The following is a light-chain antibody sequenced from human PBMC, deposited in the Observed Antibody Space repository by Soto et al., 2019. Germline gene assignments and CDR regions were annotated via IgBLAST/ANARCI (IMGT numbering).Light chain of an antibody. J-gene: IGKJ1*01. CDR1: QGISSW. CDR3: QQANSFPRT. CDR2: AAS. V-gene: IGKV1-12*01. Sequence: DLQMTQSPSSVSASVGDRVTITCRASQGISSWLVWYQQEPGKAPKLLIYAASSLQSGVPSRFSGSGSGTDFTLTINNLQPEDFATYYCQQANSFPRTFGQGTKVEIK.